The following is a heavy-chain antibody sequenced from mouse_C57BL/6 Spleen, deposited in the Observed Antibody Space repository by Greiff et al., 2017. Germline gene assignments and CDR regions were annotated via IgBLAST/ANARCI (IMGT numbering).Heavy chain of an antibody. CDR1: GYAFSSSW. D-gene: IGHD2-3*01. CDR3: AGQGVLDGYYDWYFDV. J-gene: IGHJ1*03. V-gene: IGHV1-82*01. Sequence: QVQLKQSGPELVKPGASVKISCKASGYAFSSSWMNWVKQRPGKGLEWIGRIYPGDGDTNYNGKFKGKATLTADTASSTAYLHLSSLTSEASAVYCCAGQGVLDGYYDWYFDVWGTGTTVTVSS. CDR2: IYPGDGDT.